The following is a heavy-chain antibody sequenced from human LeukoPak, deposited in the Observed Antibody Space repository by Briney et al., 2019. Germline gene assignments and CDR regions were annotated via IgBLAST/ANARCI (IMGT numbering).Heavy chain of an antibody. D-gene: IGHD3-3*01. CDR1: GGTFSSYA. CDR2: IIPIFGTA. CDR3: ARSLRFLGWLSALDI. J-gene: IGHJ3*02. V-gene: IGHV1-69*05. Sequence: SVKVSCKASGGTFSSYAISWVRQAPGQGLEWMGGIIPIFGTANYAQKFQGRVTITTDESTSTAYMELSSLRSEDTAVYYCARSLRFLGWLSALDIWGQGTMVTVSS.